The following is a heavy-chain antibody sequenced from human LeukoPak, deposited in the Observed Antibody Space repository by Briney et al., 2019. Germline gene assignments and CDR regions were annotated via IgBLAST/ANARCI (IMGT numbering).Heavy chain of an antibody. CDR2: IYYSGST. J-gene: IGHJ3*02. Sequence: SETLSLTCTVSGGSISSYYWSWIRQPPGKGLEWIGCIYYSGSTNYNPSLKSRVTISVDTSKNQFSLKLSSVTAADTAVYYCARDLAQRPRAFDIWGQGTMVTVSS. V-gene: IGHV4-59*01. D-gene: IGHD6-25*01. CDR3: ARDLAQRPRAFDI. CDR1: GGSISSYY.